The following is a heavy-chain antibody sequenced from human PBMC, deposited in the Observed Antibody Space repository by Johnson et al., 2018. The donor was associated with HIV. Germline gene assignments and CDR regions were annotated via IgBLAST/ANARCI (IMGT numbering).Heavy chain of an antibody. CDR3: AKDSEVSGYQPDAFDI. D-gene: IGHD3-3*01. CDR1: GLNFSDYS. V-gene: IGHV3-33*06. Sequence: QVQLVESGGGVVQPGRSMRLACAASGLNFSDYSMHWVRQAPGTGLEWAAVIWYDGSNKYYADSVKGRFTISRDNSKNTLYLQMNSLRAEDTAVYYCAKDSEVSGYQPDAFDIWGQGTMVTVSS. J-gene: IGHJ3*02. CDR2: IWYDGSNK.